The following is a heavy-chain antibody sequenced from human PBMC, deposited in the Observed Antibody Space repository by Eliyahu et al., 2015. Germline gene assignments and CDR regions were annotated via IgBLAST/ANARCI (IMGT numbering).Heavy chain of an antibody. CDR2: IYHSGST. CDR3: ARRGGGAGQIDY. J-gene: IGHJ4*02. D-gene: IGHD3-10*01. Sequence: QVQLQESGPGLVKPSGTLSLTCAVXGGSISGSNWWSWVRQPPGKGLEWIGEIYHSGSTNYXPSLKSRVTISVDKSKNQFSLKLXSVTAADTAVYYCARRGGGAGQIDYWGQGTLVTVSS. CDR1: GGSISGSNW. V-gene: IGHV4-4*02.